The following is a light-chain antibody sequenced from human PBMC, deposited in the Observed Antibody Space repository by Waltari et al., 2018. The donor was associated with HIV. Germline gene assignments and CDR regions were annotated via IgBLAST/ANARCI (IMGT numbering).Light chain of an antibody. CDR1: SSNIGNNY. CDR3: GTWDSSLSAGV. CDR2: DNN. Sequence: QSVLTQPPSVSAAPGQKVTISCSGSSSNIGNNYVSWYQQLPGTAPKPVIYDNNKPPAGIPERVYGSKSGTSATLDITGLQTGDEADYYCGTWDSSLSAGVFGGGTKLTVL. V-gene: IGLV1-51*01. J-gene: IGLJ2*01.